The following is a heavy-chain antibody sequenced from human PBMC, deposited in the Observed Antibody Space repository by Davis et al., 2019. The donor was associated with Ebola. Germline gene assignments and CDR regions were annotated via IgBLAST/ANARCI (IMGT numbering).Heavy chain of an antibody. CDR2: VNTNTGNP. J-gene: IGHJ6*02. CDR1: GYTFSTYA. Sequence: ASVKVSCKASGYTFSTYAMNWVRQAPGQGLELMGWVNTNTGNPTYAQGFTGRFVFSLDTSVSTAYLQISTLETDDTAVYYCARRITMVRGVPSGMDVWGQGTTVTVSS. V-gene: IGHV7-4-1*02. CDR3: ARRITMVRGVPSGMDV. D-gene: IGHD3-10*01.